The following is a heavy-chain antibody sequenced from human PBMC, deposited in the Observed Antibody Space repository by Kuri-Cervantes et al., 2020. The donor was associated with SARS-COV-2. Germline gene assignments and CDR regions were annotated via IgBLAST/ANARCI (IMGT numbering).Heavy chain of an antibody. V-gene: IGHV3-64D*06. CDR2: ISSNGGST. CDR3: VKEGSYDFWSGYLPYYFDY. CDR1: GFTFSSYA. J-gene: IGHJ4*02. D-gene: IGHD3-3*01. Sequence: GGSLRLSCSASGFTFSSYAMHWVRQAPGKGLEYVSAISSNGGSTYYADSVKGRFTISRDNSKNTLYLQMSGLRAEDTAVYYCVKEGSYDFWSGYLPYYFDYWGQGTLVTVSS.